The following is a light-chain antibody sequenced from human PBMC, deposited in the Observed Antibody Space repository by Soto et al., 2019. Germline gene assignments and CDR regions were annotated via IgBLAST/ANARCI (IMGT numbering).Light chain of an antibody. J-gene: IGKJ5*01. Sequence: EICLKQSPATLSVSPGERATLSCRASQSVKTFLVWYQQRPGQAPRLLIHDASHRAAGIPARFSGSGFGTDFTQPIRSLEPEDAAAYYCQKRSNWPPITFGQGIPTEIK. CDR2: DAS. CDR1: QSVKTF. CDR3: QKRSNWPPIT. V-gene: IGKV3-11*01.